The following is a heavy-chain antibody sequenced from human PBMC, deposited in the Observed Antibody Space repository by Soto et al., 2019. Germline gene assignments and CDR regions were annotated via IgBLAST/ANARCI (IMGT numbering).Heavy chain of an antibody. CDR3: ARVGSGVAVAGRWFDP. CDR2: IIPIFGTA. V-gene: IGHV1-69*01. CDR1: GGTFSSYA. D-gene: IGHD6-19*01. Sequence: QVQLVQSGAEVKKPGSSVKVSCKASGGTFSSYAISWVRQAPGQGLEWMGGIIPIFGTANYAQKFQGRVTITADESTSIAYMELSSLRSEDTAVYYCARVGSGVAVAGRWFDPWGQGTLVTVSS. J-gene: IGHJ5*02.